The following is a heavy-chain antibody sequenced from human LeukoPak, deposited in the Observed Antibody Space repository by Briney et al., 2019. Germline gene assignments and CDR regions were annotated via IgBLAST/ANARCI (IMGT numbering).Heavy chain of an antibody. J-gene: IGHJ6*02. V-gene: IGHV3-64*01. CDR2: ISSNGGST. Sequence: GGSLRLSCAASGLTFSSYAMHWVRQAPGKGLEYVSAISSNGGSTYYANSVKGRFTISRDNSKNTLYLQMGSLRAEDMAVYYCARKTGGMDVWGQGTTVTVSS. CDR1: GLTFSSYA. CDR3: ARKTGGMDV.